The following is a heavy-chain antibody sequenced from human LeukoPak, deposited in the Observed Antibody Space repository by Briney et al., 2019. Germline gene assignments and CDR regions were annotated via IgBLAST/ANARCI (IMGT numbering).Heavy chain of an antibody. V-gene: IGHV4-30-2*01. CDR1: GGSISSGGYS. CDR3: ARALDYYDSSGHFDY. D-gene: IGHD3-22*01. J-gene: IGHJ4*02. Sequence: SETLSLTCAVSGGSISSGGYSWSWIRQPPGKGLEWIGYIYHSGSTYYNPSLKSRVAISVDRSKNQFSLKLSSVTAADTAVYYCARALDYYDSSGHFDYWGQGTLVTVSS. CDR2: IYHSGST.